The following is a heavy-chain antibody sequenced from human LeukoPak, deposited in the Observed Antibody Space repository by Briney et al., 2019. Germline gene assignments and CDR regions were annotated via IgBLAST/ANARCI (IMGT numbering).Heavy chain of an antibody. CDR2: YSGGIT. D-gene: IGHD1-1*01. Sequence: YSGGITSYADSVKGRFTISRDNSKNTLYLQMNSLRVEDTAVYYCARGPPAVTTNTYAWGQGTLVTVSS. J-gene: IGHJ5*02. CDR3: ARGPPAVTTNTYA. V-gene: IGHV3-66*01.